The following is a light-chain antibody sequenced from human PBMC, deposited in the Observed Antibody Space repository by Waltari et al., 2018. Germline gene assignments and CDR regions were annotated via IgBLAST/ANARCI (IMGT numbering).Light chain of an antibody. V-gene: IGLV2-11*01. CDR1: SSDGGGYNS. Sequence: QSALTQPRSVSGSPGQSVTISCTGTSSDGGGYNSVSWYQQHPGKVPKIMVYDVTKRPSGVPDRFSGSKSGYTASLTISGLQAEDEADYYCSSYAGNYTWMFGGGTKLTVL. CDR3: SSYAGNYTWM. CDR2: DVT. J-gene: IGLJ3*02.